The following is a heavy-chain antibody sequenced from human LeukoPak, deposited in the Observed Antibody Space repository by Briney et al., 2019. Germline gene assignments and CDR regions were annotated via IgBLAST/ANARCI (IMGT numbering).Heavy chain of an antibody. V-gene: IGHV1-18*04. CDR2: VSAYNGKT. CDR1: GYTFTSYY. J-gene: IGHJ5*02. CDR3: ARGDTFLPTHYFDP. D-gene: IGHD2/OR15-2a*01. Sequence: ASVKVSCKASGYTFTSYYVHWVRQAPGQGLEWMGWVSAYNGKTNYAQSLQDRVTMTTDTSTSTVYMELRSLRSDDTALYYCARGDTFLPTHYFDPWGQGTPVTVSS.